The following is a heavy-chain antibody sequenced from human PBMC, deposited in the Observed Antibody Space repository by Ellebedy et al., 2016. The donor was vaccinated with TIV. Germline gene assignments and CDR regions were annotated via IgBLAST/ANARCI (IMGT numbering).Heavy chain of an antibody. CDR1: GYTFPSYD. CDR2: MNPNSGNT. D-gene: IGHD3-10*01. CDR3: ARAKGFGELPFDY. Sequence: AASVKVSCKASGYTFPSYDINWVRQATGQGLEWMGWMNPNSGNTGYAQKFQGRVTITRNTSISTAYMELSSLRSEDTAVYYCARAKGFGELPFDYWGQGTRVTVSS. J-gene: IGHJ4*02. V-gene: IGHV1-8*03.